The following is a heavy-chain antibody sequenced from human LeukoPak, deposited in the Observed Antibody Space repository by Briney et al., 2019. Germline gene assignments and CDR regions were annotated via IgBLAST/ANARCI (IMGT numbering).Heavy chain of an antibody. V-gene: IGHV3-11*04. CDR3: ARDQDGGKYYYESSGYSH. CDR1: GFTFSDYY. Sequence: PGGSLRLSCAASGFTFSDYYMSWIRQAPGKGLEWVSYISSSGSTIYYADSVKGRFTISRDNAKNSLYLQMNSLRAEDTAVYYCARDQDGGKYYYESSGYSHWGQGILVTVSS. CDR2: ISSSGSTI. D-gene: IGHD3-22*01. J-gene: IGHJ4*02.